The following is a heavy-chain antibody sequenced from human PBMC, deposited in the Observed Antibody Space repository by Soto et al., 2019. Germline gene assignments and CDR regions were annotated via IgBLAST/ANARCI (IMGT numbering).Heavy chain of an antibody. CDR2: IHYSGGT. CDR1: GASVRTYS. Sequence: SETLSLTCSVTGASVRTYSWSWIRQSTGKGLEWIGYIHYSGGTNYTPSLRSRVTISVDSSKNQLSLNLTSLTAADTAVYYCARGGTSGSAVFNWFDPWGQGTLVTVSS. J-gene: IGHJ5*02. V-gene: IGHV4-59*02. CDR3: ARGGTSGSAVFNWFDP. D-gene: IGHD3-10*01.